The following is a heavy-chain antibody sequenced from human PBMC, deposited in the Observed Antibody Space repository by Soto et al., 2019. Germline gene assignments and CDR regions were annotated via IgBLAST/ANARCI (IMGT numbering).Heavy chain of an antibody. J-gene: IGHJ5*02. CDR3: ARHPERIAQIGWFDP. CDR2: ISSSSSTI. Sequence: HPGGSLRLSCAASGFTFSSYSMNWVRQAPGKGLEWVSYISSSSSTIYYADSVKGRFTISRDNAKNSLYLQMNSLRAEGTAVYYCARHPERIAQIGWFDPWGQGTLVTVSS. V-gene: IGHV3-48*01. D-gene: IGHD6-13*01. CDR1: GFTFSSYS.